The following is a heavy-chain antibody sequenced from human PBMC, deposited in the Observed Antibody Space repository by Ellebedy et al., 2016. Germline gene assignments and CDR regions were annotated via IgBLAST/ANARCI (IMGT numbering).Heavy chain of an antibody. Sequence: GGSLRLSXAASGFTFSSYGMHWVRQAPGKGLEWVAVISYDGSNKYYADSVKGRFTISRDNSKNTLYLQMNSLRAEDTAVYYCAKDPLGAVTYPSWFDPWGQGTLVTVSS. J-gene: IGHJ5*02. V-gene: IGHV3-30*18. CDR2: ISYDGSNK. CDR3: AKDPLGAVTYPSWFDP. CDR1: GFTFSSYG. D-gene: IGHD3-16*01.